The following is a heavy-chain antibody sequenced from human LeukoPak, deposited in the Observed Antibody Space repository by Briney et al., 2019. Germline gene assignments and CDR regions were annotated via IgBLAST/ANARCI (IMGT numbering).Heavy chain of an antibody. CDR3: ARVWGSVDY. V-gene: IGHV1-8*03. Sequence: ASVKVSCKVSGGTFNNYDFSWVRQAAGQGLEWMGWVNPNSGNTGYAQKFQGRITITRNTSISTAYMELRSLRSEDTAVYYCARVWGSVDYWGQGTLVTVSS. CDR2: VNPNSGNT. CDR1: GGTFNNYD. D-gene: IGHD7-27*01. J-gene: IGHJ4*02.